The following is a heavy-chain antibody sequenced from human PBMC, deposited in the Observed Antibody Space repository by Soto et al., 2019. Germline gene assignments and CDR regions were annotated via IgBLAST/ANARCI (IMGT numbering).Heavy chain of an antibody. CDR1: GFSLSTYW. CDR2: LSSDGFGA. CDR3: ARDLGGPDY. V-gene: IGHV3-74*03. Sequence: EVHLEESGGGLVQPAGSLRLSCAASGFSLSTYWMHWVRQVPGRGLEWVARLSSDGFGAAYADSVKGRFFISRDIARNTLSLQMNSLRADDTAVYYCARDLGGPDYWGRGTSVTVSS. D-gene: IGHD3-16*01. J-gene: IGHJ4*02.